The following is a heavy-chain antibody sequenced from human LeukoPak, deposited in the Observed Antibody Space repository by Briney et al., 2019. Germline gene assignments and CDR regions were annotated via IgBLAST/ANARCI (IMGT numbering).Heavy chain of an antibody. CDR1: GGSISSSSYY. Sequence: SETLSLTCTVSGGSISSSSYYWGWIRQPPGKGLEWIGSIYYSGSTYYNPSLKSRVTISVDTPKNQFSLKLSSVTAADTAVYYCARAPQLLWTPPDYWGQGTLVTVSS. V-gene: IGHV4-39*07. J-gene: IGHJ4*02. CDR3: ARAPQLLWTPPDY. D-gene: IGHD3-10*01. CDR2: IYYSGST.